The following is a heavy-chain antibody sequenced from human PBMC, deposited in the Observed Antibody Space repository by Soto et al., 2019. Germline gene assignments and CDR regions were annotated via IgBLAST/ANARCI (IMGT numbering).Heavy chain of an antibody. CDR3: ARGMTYYDFWSGYYFVY. CDR1: GFPFSSYA. D-gene: IGHD3-3*01. V-gene: IGHV3-7*01. CDR2: ISEGGGGK. Sequence: PGGCLRLSCAASGFPFSSYAMSWVRQAPGKGLEWVSAISEGGGGKYYVDSVKGRFTISRDNAKNSLYLQMNSLRAEDTAVYYCARGMTYYDFWSGYYFVYWGQGTLVTVSS. J-gene: IGHJ4*02.